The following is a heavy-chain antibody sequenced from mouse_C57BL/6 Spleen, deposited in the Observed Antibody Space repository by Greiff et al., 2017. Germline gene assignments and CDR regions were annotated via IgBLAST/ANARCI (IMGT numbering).Heavy chain of an antibody. Sequence: VQLQQSGAELVRPGASVKLSCKASGYTFTDYYINWVKQRPGQGLEWIARIYPGSGNTYYNEKFKGKATLTAEKSSSTAYMQLSSLTSEDSAVYFCAREGLYGFAYWGQGTLVTVSA. CDR1: GYTFTDYY. V-gene: IGHV1-76*01. D-gene: IGHD1-1*01. CDR2: IYPGSGNT. CDR3: AREGLYGFAY. J-gene: IGHJ3*01.